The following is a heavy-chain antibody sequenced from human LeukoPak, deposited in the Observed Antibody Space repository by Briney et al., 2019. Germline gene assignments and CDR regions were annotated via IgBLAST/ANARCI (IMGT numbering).Heavy chain of an antibody. CDR2: VSFDGRNK. Sequence: GGSLRLSCAASGFSLSSYAMHWVRQAPGKGLEWVSFVSFDGRNKYYADSVKGRFTISRDNSKNTLYLQMNSLRAEDTAVYYCAKDNAYYYADYWGQGTLVTVSS. V-gene: IGHV3-30*04. D-gene: IGHD3-10*01. J-gene: IGHJ4*02. CDR1: GFSLSSYA. CDR3: AKDNAYYYADY.